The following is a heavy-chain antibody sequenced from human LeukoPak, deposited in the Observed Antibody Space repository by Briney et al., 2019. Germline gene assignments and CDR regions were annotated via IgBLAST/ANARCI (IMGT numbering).Heavy chain of an antibody. Sequence: GGSLRLSCAASGLTFRTHWMNWVRQAPGKGLEWVATINQDGSEMYYVDSVKGRFTISRDNAKNSLYLQMNSLRVEDTAVYYCARPSYNSGSYFDYWGQGTLVTVS. CDR1: GLTFRTHW. D-gene: IGHD3-10*01. CDR2: INQDGSEM. V-gene: IGHV3-7*01. J-gene: IGHJ4*02. CDR3: ARPSYNSGSYFDY.